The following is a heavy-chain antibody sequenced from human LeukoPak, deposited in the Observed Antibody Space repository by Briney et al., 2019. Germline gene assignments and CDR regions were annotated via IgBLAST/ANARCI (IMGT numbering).Heavy chain of an antibody. CDR3: ARGENAYCSSTSCYPAY. D-gene: IGHD2-2*01. V-gene: IGHV4-31*03. CDR2: IYYSGST. J-gene: IGHJ4*02. Sequence: SETLSLTCTVSGGSISSGGYYWSWIRQHPGTGLEWIGYIYYSGSTYYNPSLKSRVTISVDTSKNQFSLKLSSVTAADTAVYYCARGENAYCSSTSCYPAYWGQGTLVTVSS. CDR1: GGSISSGGYY.